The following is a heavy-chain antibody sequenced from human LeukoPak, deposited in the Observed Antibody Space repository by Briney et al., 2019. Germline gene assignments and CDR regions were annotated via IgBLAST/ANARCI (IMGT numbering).Heavy chain of an antibody. CDR1: GGSISSSSYY. Sequence: SETLSLTCTVSGGSISSSSYYWGWIRQPPGKGLEWIGSIYYSGSTYYNPSLKSRVTISVDTSKNQFSLKLSSVTAADTAVYYCARGPPLPYGSGSYYVDYWGQGTLVTVSS. D-gene: IGHD3-10*01. J-gene: IGHJ4*02. CDR2: IYYSGST. V-gene: IGHV4-39*07. CDR3: ARGPPLPYGSGSYYVDY.